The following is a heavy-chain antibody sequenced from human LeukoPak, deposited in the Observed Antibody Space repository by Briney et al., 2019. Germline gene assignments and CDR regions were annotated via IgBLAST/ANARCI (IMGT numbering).Heavy chain of an antibody. CDR3: ARDGSIAAQNFDY. J-gene: IGHJ4*02. V-gene: IGHV3-23*01. CDR1: GFTLSTNA. CDR2: ISGSGGST. Sequence: GGSLRLSCLTSGFTLSTNAMSWVRQAPGKGLEWVSAISGSGGSTYYADSVKGRFTISRDNSKNTLYLQMNSLRAEDTAVYYCARDGSIAAQNFDYWGQGTLVTVSS. D-gene: IGHD6-6*01.